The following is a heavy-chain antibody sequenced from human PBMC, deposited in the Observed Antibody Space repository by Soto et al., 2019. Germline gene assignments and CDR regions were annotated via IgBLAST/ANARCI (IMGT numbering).Heavy chain of an antibody. J-gene: IGHJ4*02. D-gene: IGHD3-16*01. V-gene: IGHV3-48*02. CDR2: IHASSATT. CDR3: TTEGGASYSDN. Sequence: EVQLMESGGGLVRPGGSLRLSCAASGFSVSDYSMNWVRQAPGKGLEWISSIHASSATTFYAASVRGRFTTSRDNANNSLYLQMDSLRDEDTAVYYCTTEGGASYSDNWGQGTLVIVSS. CDR1: GFSVSDYS.